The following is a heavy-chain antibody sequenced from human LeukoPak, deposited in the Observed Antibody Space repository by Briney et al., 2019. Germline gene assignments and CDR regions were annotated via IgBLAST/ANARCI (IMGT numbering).Heavy chain of an antibody. J-gene: IGHJ4*02. V-gene: IGHV3-53*01. D-gene: IGHD6-19*01. Sequence: GGSLRLSCAASGFTVSSNYMSWVRQAPGKGLEWASIIYSGGGTFYADSVKGRFTFSRDNSKNTLYLQMNNLRAEDTAVYYCARVTLSGGPVAAYFDYWGQGTLSPSPQ. CDR2: IYSGGGT. CDR1: GFTVSSNY. CDR3: ARVTLSGGPVAAYFDY.